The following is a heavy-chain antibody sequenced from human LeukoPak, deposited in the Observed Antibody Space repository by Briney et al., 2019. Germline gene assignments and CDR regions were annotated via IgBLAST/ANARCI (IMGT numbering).Heavy chain of an antibody. D-gene: IGHD3-22*01. V-gene: IGHV1-18*01. Sequence: ASVKVSCKASGYTFTSYGISWVRQAPGQGLEWMGWISAYNGNTNYAQKFQGRVTMTRDTSTSTVYMELSSLRSEDTAVYYCARTNYYDSSGYTYWGQGTLVTVSS. CDR2: ISAYNGNT. J-gene: IGHJ4*02. CDR1: GYTFTSYG. CDR3: ARTNYYDSSGYTY.